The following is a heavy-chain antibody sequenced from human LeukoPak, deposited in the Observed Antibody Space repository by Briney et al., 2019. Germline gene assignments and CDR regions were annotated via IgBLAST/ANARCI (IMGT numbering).Heavy chain of an antibody. CDR3: ARSYCYSSGSYAFDF. J-gene: IGHJ3*01. D-gene: IGHD3-10*01. V-gene: IGHV3-74*01. CDR1: GFTLSSYW. Sequence: PGETLTLTCAASGFTLSSYWLHWIRQPPGKGLVLVSRINSDGSGITYADSVKGRFTTSRDSTKNKLYLQMAGLRAEDTAVYYGARSYCYSSGSYAFDFWGQGTMVTVSS. CDR2: INSDGSGI.